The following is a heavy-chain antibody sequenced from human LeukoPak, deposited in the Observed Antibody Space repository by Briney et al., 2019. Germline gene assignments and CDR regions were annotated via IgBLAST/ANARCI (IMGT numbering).Heavy chain of an antibody. D-gene: IGHD5-24*01. CDR1: GYTFTSYG. Sequence: ASVKVSCKASGYTFTSYGISWVRQAPGQGLEWMGWINTYNGNTNYAQKLQGRVTMTTDTSTSTADMELRSLRSDDTAVYYCAKDDGWVQYANWGQGTLVTVSS. V-gene: IGHV1-18*01. J-gene: IGHJ4*02. CDR3: AKDDGWVQYAN. CDR2: INTYNGNT.